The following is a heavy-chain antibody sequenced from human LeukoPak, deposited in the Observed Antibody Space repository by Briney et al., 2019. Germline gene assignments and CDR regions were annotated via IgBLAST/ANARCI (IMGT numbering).Heavy chain of an antibody. V-gene: IGHV3-7*01. Sequence: GGSLRLSCAASGFTFSSYGMHWVRQAPGKGLEWVANIKQDGSEKYYVDSVKGRFTISRDNAKNSLYLQMNSLRAEDTAVYYCARDNWNYFDYWGQGTLVTVSS. CDR2: IKQDGSEK. J-gene: IGHJ4*02. CDR3: ARDNWNYFDY. D-gene: IGHD1-1*01. CDR1: GFTFSSYG.